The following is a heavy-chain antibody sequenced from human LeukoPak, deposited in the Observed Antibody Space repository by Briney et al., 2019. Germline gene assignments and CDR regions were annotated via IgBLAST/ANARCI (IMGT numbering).Heavy chain of an antibody. CDR3: ARETMVRLLDY. V-gene: IGHV4-59*01. J-gene: IGHJ4*02. CDR2: IYYSGST. D-gene: IGHD3-10*01. Sequence: SETLSLTCTVSGGSISSYYWSWIRQPPGKGLEWIGYIYYSGSTNYNPSLKSRVTISVDTSKNQFSLKLSSVTAADTAVYYCARETMVRLLDYWGQGTLVTVSS. CDR1: GGSISSYY.